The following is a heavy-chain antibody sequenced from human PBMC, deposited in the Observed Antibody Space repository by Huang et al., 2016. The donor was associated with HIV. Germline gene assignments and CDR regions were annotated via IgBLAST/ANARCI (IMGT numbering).Heavy chain of an antibody. CDR3: ARLSTTWYFDY. CDR1: GYSFTSYW. V-gene: IGHV5-51*01. CDR2: IYPGDSDT. J-gene: IGHJ4*02. D-gene: IGHD1-1*01. Sequence: EVQLVQSGAGVKTPGGPLKFSCKGSGYSFTSYWICWVRQMPGKGLEWMGIIYPGDSDTRYSPSCQGQVTIAADKSISTAYLQWSSLKASDTAMYYCARLSTTWYFDYWGQGTLVTVSS.